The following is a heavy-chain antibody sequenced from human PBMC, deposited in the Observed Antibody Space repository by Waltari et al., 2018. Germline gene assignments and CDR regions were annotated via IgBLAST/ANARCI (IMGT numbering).Heavy chain of an antibody. D-gene: IGHD3-3*01. V-gene: IGHV3-74*01. Sequence: EVQLVESGGGLVQPGGSLRLSCAASGFTFSSYWTPWVRQAPGKGLVWVSRIDHDGSSTTYAASVKGRFTISRDNAKNTLYLQMNSLRAEDTAVYYCAITEDLWSGTLDYWGQGTLVTVSS. CDR2: IDHDGSST. J-gene: IGHJ4*02. CDR1: GFTFSSYW. CDR3: AITEDLWSGTLDY.